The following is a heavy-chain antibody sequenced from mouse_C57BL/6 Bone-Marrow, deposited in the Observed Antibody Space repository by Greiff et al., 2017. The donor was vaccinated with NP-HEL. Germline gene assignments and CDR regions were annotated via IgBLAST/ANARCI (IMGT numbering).Heavy chain of an antibody. V-gene: IGHV1-69*01. Sequence: QVQLQQPGAELVMPGASVKLSCKASGYTFTSYWMHWVKQRPGQGLEWIGEIDPSDSYTNYNQKFKGKSTLTVDKSSSTAYRQLSSLTCEDSAVYYCARYGNPWYLDVGGTGTTVTVSS. J-gene: IGHJ1*03. CDR2: IDPSDSYT. CDR1: GYTFTSYW. CDR3: ARYGNPWYLDV. D-gene: IGHD2-1*01.